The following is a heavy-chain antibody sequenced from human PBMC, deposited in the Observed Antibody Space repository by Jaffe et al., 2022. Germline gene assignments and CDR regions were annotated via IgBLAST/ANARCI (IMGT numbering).Heavy chain of an antibody. D-gene: IGHD6-13*01. V-gene: IGHV1-3*01. CDR3: AREIIAAAGGFDY. CDR1: GYTFTSYA. CDR2: INAGNGNT. Sequence: QVQLVQSGAEVKKPGASVKVSCKASGYTFTSYAMHWVRQAPGQRLEWMGWINAGNGNTKYSQKFQGRVTITRDTSASTAYMELSSLRSEDTAVYYCAREIIAAAGGFDYWGQGTLVTVSS. J-gene: IGHJ4*02.